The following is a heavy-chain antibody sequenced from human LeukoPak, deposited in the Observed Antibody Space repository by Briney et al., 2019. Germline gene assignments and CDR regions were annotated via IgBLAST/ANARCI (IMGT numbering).Heavy chain of an antibody. CDR2: IYHSGST. Sequence: SETLSLTCTVSGGSISSGGYYWSWIRQPPGKGLEWIGYIYHSGSTYYNPSLKSRVTISVDTSKNQFSLKLSSVTAADTAVYYCARGQASSGWFPYYYYYGMDVWGQGTTVTVSS. CDR3: ARGQASSGWFPYYYYYGMDV. J-gene: IGHJ6*02. CDR1: GGSISSGGYY. V-gene: IGHV4-30-2*01. D-gene: IGHD6-19*01.